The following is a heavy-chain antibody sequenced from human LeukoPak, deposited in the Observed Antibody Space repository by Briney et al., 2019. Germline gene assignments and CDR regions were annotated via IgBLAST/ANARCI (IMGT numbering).Heavy chain of an antibody. J-gene: IGHJ4*02. V-gene: IGHV1-2*02. CDR3: ATLRFLEWLPLFDY. CDR2: INPNSGGT. Sequence: ASVKVSCKASGYTFTSYDINWVRQAPGQGLEWMGWINPNSGGTNYAQKFQGRVTMTRDTSISTAYMELSRLRSDDTAVYYCATLRFLEWLPLFDYWGQGTLVTVSS. CDR1: GYTFTSYD. D-gene: IGHD3-3*01.